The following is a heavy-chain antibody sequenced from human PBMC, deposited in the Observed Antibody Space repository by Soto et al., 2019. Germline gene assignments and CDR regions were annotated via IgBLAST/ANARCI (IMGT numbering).Heavy chain of an antibody. D-gene: IGHD6-6*01. CDR3: ARDSLMSGSSYGFDY. CDR1: GCTFTSYG. CDR2: ISAYNGNT. Sequence: AAVKVSCKGSGCTFTSYGISWVRQAPGQGLEWMGWISAYNGNTNYAQKLQGRVTMTTDTSTSTAYMELRSLRSDDTAVYYCARDSLMSGSSYGFDYWGQGTLVTVS. V-gene: IGHV1-18*01. J-gene: IGHJ4*02.